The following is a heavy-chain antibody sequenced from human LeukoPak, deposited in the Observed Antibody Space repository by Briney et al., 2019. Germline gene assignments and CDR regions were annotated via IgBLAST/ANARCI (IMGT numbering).Heavy chain of an antibody. J-gene: IGHJ4*02. D-gene: IGHD3-22*01. CDR3: AKFSPSYYDSSGGLDY. CDR2: ISDSDGST. V-gene: IGHV3-23*01. Sequence: GSLRLSCAASGFTFSYSSIGWVRQGSGEGLEGGSGISDSDGSTYYADSVKGRFTISRDNSKNTLYLQMNSLRAEDTAVYYCAKFSPSYYDSSGGLDYWGQGTLVTVSS. CDR1: GFTFSYSS.